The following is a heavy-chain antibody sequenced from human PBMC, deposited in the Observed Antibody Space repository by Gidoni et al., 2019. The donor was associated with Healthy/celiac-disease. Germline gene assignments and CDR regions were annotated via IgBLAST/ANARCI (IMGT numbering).Heavy chain of an antibody. Sequence: QVQLVQSGAEVKKPGASVKVSCKASGYTFTGYYMHWVRQAPGQGLEWMGWINPNSGGTNYAQKFQGRVTMTRDTSISTAYMELSRLRSDDTAVYYCASMGYYGSGSYSPSLYYYYYYMDVWGKGTTVTVSS. CDR1: GYTFTGYY. CDR3: ASMGYYGSGSYSPSLYYYYYYMDV. CDR2: INPNSGGT. V-gene: IGHV1-2*02. D-gene: IGHD3-10*01. J-gene: IGHJ6*03.